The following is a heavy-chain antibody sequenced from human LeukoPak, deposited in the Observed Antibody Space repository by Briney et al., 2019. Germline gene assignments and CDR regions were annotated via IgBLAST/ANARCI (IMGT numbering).Heavy chain of an antibody. Sequence: GGSLRLSCAASGFIFGSYSVTWVRQAPGKGLEWVSYISSSSTTIYYTDSVKGRFTISRDNSKNTLYLQMNSLRAEDTAVYYCARDDYAGAFDIWGQGTMVTVSS. V-gene: IGHV3-48*01. D-gene: IGHD4-17*01. CDR3: ARDDYAGAFDI. CDR1: GFIFGSYS. CDR2: ISSSSTTI. J-gene: IGHJ3*02.